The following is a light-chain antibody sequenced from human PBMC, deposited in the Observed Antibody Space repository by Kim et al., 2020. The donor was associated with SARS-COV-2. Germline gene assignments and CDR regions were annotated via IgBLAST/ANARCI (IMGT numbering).Light chain of an antibody. Sequence: PGERATLSCRASQSVGLNLAWYQQKPGQAPRLLIFAASTRATGIPARFTGSGSGTDFTLTISSLEPEDFAVYFCQQRSRWPADTFGQGTKLE. V-gene: IGKV3-11*01. CDR3: QQRSRWPADT. CDR2: AAS. J-gene: IGKJ2*01. CDR1: QSVGLN.